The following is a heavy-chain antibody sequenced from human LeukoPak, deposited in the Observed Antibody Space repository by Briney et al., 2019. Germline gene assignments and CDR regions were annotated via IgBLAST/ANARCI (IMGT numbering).Heavy chain of an antibody. J-gene: IGHJ5*02. Sequence: SSETLSLTCTVSGGSISSSSYYWGWIRQPPGKGLEWIGSVYYSGSTYYTPSLRSRVTIPLDTSKNHFSLKLSSVTAAATAVYYCARHIVVAPAGNINWFAPWGQGTLVTVSS. CDR1: GGSISSSSYY. CDR3: ARHIVVAPAGNINWFAP. V-gene: IGHV4-39*07. D-gene: IGHD2-2*01. CDR2: VYYSGST.